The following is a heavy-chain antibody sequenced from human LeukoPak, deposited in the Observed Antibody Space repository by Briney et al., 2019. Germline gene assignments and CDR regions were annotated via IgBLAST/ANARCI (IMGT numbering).Heavy chain of an antibody. CDR2: IYSGGST. J-gene: IGHJ6*02. CDR1: GFIVSSNY. CDR3: ARGGIAAAGFGYYYYGMDV. D-gene: IGHD6-13*01. Sequence: GGSLRLSCAASGFIVSSNYMSWVRQAPGKGLEWVSVIYSGGSTYYADSVKGRFTISRDNSKNTLYLQMNSLRAEDTAVYYCARGGIAAAGFGYYYYGMDVWGQGTTVTVSS. V-gene: IGHV3-53*01.